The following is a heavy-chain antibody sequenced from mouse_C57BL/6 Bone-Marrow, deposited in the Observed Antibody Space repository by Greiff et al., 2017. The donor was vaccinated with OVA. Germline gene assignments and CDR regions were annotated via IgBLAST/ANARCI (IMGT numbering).Heavy chain of an antibody. CDR2: IDPSDSYT. J-gene: IGHJ1*03. CDR3: AREWYYGRDWYFDV. Sequence: QVQLKQPGAELVRPGTSVKLSCKASGYTFTSYWMHWVKQRPGQGLEWIGVIDPSDSYTNYNQKFKGKATLTVDTSSSTAYMQLSSLTSEDSAVYYCAREWYYGRDWYFDVWGTGTTVTVSS. D-gene: IGHD1-1*01. V-gene: IGHV1-59*01. CDR1: GYTFTSYW.